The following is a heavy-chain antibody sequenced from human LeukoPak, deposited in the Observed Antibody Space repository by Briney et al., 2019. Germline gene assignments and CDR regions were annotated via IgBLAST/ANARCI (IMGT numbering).Heavy chain of an antibody. J-gene: IGHJ6*02. D-gene: IGHD5-12*01. Sequence: SETLSLTCTVSGGSISSGGYYWSWIRQHPGKGLEWIGYIYYSGSTYYNPSLKSRVTISVDTSKNQFSLKLSSVTAADTAVYYCARGGYYYYGMDVWGRGTTVTVSS. CDR2: IYYSGST. CDR3: ARGGYYYYGMDV. V-gene: IGHV4-31*03. CDR1: GGSISSGGYY.